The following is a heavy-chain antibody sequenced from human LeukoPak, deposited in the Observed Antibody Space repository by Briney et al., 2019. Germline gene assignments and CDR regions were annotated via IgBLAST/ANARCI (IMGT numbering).Heavy chain of an antibody. CDR3: VKDRGYGGNMGAYYYGMDV. J-gene: IGHJ6*02. V-gene: IGHV3-64D*06. CDR2: ISSNGGST. CDR1: GFTFSSYA. D-gene: IGHD4-23*01. Sequence: GGSLRLSCSASGFTFSSYAMHWVRQAPGKGLEYVSAISSNGGSTYYADSVKGRFTVSRDNSKNTLYLQMSSLRAEDTAVYYCVKDRGYGGNMGAYYYGMDVWGQGTTVTISS.